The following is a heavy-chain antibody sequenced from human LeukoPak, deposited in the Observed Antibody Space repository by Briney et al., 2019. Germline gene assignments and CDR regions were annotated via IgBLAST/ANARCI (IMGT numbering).Heavy chain of an antibody. CDR2: ISGSGGST. Sequence: SGGSLRLSCAASGFTFSSYAMSWVRQAPGKGLEWVSAISGSGGSTYYADSVKGRFTISRDNSKNTLYLQMNGLRAEDTAVYYCAKLNKAYDFWSGYYPPWFDYWGQGTLVTVSS. V-gene: IGHV3-23*01. CDR1: GFTFSSYA. CDR3: AKLNKAYDFWSGYYPPWFDY. J-gene: IGHJ4*02. D-gene: IGHD3-3*01.